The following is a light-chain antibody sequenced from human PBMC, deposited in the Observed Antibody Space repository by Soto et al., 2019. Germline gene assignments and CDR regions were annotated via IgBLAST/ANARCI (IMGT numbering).Light chain of an antibody. CDR2: GAS. CDR3: QQYNNWPPIT. CDR1: QSVSGN. Sequence: DIVMTHSPPTLSVSPGERATLSCRASQSVSGNLAWYQQKPGQAPRLLIYGASTRATGIPARFSGSGSGTEFTHTISSLQSEDFAVYYCQQYNNWPPITFGQGTRLEIK. J-gene: IGKJ5*01. V-gene: IGKV3-15*01.